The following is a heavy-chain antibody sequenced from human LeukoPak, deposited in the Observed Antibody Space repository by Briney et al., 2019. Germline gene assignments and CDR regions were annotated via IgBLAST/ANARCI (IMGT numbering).Heavy chain of an antibody. CDR2: IYTSGST. J-gene: IGHJ6*03. CDR1: GGSISSSSYY. Sequence: PSETLSLTCTVSGGSISSSSYYWSWIRQPAGKGLEWIGRIYTSGSTNYNPSLKSRVTMSVDTSKNQFSLKLSSVTAADTAVYYCARDQVVPAAWGFYYYYYMDVWGKGTTVTISS. V-gene: IGHV4-61*02. CDR3: ARDQVVPAAWGFYYYYYMDV. D-gene: IGHD2-2*01.